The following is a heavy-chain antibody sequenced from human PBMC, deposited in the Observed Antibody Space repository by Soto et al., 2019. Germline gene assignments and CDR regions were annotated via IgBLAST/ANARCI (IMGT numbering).Heavy chain of an antibody. CDR2: ISFDGSNK. Sequence: QVQLVESGGGVVQPGRSLRLSCAASGFTFKSYGIHWVRQAPGKGLEWVAVISFDGSNKYYADSVKGRFTISRDNSKNTLYLQMNSLRFEDTAVYYCAKGGVWNSSSSGGMDYWGQGTLVPVSS. CDR3: AKGGVWNSSSSGGMDY. CDR1: GFTFKSYG. V-gene: IGHV3-30*18. J-gene: IGHJ4*02. D-gene: IGHD6-6*01.